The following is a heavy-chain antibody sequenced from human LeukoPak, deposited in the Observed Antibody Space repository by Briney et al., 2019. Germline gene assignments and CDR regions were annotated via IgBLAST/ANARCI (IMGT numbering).Heavy chain of an antibody. CDR2: INHSGST. V-gene: IGHV4-34*01. CDR1: GGSFSGYY. Sequence: SETLSLTCAVYGGSFSGYYWSWIRQPPGKGLEWIGEINHSGSTNYNPSLKSRVTISVDTSKNQFSLKLSSVTAADTAVYYCARREGQPNSQRLIYGDYALGGIDYWGQGTLVTVSS. J-gene: IGHJ4*02. CDR3: ARREGQPNSQRLIYGDYALGGIDY. D-gene: IGHD4-17*01.